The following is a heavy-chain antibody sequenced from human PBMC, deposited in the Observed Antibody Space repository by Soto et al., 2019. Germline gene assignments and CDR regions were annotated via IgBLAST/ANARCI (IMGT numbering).Heavy chain of an antibody. CDR2: IYYIGST. Sequence: SETLSLTCTVSGGSISSYYWSWIRQPPGKELEWIGYIYYIGSTNYSPPRKSRVTISVDTSRNQFSLKLTSVTAADTAVYFCARDGGRYCSGGSCYVGMDVWGQGTTVTVSS. V-gene: IGHV4-59*01. J-gene: IGHJ6*02. CDR3: ARDGGRYCSGGSCYVGMDV. CDR1: GGSISSYY. D-gene: IGHD2-15*01.